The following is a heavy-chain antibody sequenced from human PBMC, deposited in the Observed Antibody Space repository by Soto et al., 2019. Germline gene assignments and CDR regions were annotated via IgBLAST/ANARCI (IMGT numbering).Heavy chain of an antibody. D-gene: IGHD6-19*01. CDR3: ARVGSCWYSTYDY. J-gene: IGHJ4*02. V-gene: IGHV1-2*02. CDR1: GYTFTGYY. Sequence: QVQLVQSGAEVKKPGASVKVSCKASGYTFTGYYMHWVRQAPGQGLEWMGWITPNSGGTNYAQTFQARVTMTRDTSISTAYMELSRLRSDYTAVYYCARVGSCWYSTYDYWGQGTMVTVSS. CDR2: ITPNSGGT.